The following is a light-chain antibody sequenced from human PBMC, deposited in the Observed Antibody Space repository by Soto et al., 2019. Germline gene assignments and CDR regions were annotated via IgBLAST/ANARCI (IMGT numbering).Light chain of an antibody. V-gene: IGKV1-9*01. CDR1: QGISSY. J-gene: IGKJ5*01. Sequence: DIQLTQSPSFLSASVGDRVTITCRASQGISSYLAWYQQKPGKAPKLLIFVASTLQSGVPSRFSGSGSGTEFSLTISSLQPEDFATYYCQQVNSYPITFGQGTRLEIK. CDR3: QQVNSYPIT. CDR2: VAS.